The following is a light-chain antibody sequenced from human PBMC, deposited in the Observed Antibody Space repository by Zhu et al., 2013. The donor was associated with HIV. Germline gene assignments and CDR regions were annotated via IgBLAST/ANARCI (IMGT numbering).Light chain of an antibody. V-gene: IGKV3-15*01. CDR1: QSVSSN. Sequence: EIVMTQSPATLSVSPGERATLSCRASQSVSSNLAWYQQKPGLAPRFLIFAASSRATGIPARFSGSGSGTEFTLTISGLQSEDFAVYYCQQYNNWPYTFGQGTKLEIK. CDR2: AAS. CDR3: QQYNNWPYT. J-gene: IGKJ2*01.